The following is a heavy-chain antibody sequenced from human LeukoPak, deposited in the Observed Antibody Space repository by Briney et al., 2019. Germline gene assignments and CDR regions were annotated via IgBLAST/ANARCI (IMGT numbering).Heavy chain of an antibody. CDR1: GGSISSYY. V-gene: IGHV4-59*01. CDR3: ARGAPILGATTLDY. D-gene: IGHD1-26*01. J-gene: IGHJ4*02. CDR2: IYYSGST. Sequence: SETLSLTCTVSGGSISSYYWSWIRQPPGKGLEWIGYIYYSGSTNYNPSLKSRVTISVDTSKNQFSLKLSSVTAADAAVYYCARGAPILGATTLDYWGQGTLVPVSS.